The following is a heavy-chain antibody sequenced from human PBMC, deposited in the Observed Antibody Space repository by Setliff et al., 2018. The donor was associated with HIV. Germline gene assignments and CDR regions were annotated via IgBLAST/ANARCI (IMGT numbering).Heavy chain of an antibody. Sequence: PGGSLRLSCAASGFTLNHAWMSWVRQAPGKGLEWVGRIKTKTDGGTTDYAAPVKGRFTISRDDSENTLYLQMISLKTEDTAVYYCTKGPGKGSFMDHWGQGTLVTVSS. CDR1: GFTLNHAW. CDR2: IKTKTDGGTT. V-gene: IGHV3-15*01. J-gene: IGHJ4*02. CDR3: TKGPGKGSFMDH. D-gene: IGHD6-13*01.